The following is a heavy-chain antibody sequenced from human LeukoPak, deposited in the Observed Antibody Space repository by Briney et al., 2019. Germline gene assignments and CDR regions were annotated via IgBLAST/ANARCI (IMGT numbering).Heavy chain of an antibody. D-gene: IGHD1-26*01. CDR3: AKIDAGATTYAFDI. V-gene: IGHV4-39*01. CDR2: IYYSGST. CDR1: GGSISISSYY. J-gene: IGHJ3*02. Sequence: PSETLSLTCTVSGGSISISSYYWGWIRQPPGKGLEWIGSIYYSGSTYYNPSLKSRVTISVDTSKNQFSLKLSPVTAADTAVYYCAKIDAGATTYAFDIWGQGTMVTVSS.